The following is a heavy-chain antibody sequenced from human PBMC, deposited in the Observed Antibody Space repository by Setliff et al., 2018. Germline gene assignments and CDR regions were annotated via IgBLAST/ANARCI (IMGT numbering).Heavy chain of an antibody. CDR3: ARDRRDRYSSGWYPSH. CDR2: IIPILGIA. J-gene: IGHJ4*02. CDR1: GYTFTSYG. V-gene: IGHV1-69*10. D-gene: IGHD6-19*01. Sequence: SVKVSCKASGYTFTSYGISWVRQAPGQGLEWMGWIIPILGIANYAQKFQGRVTITADKSTSTAYMELSSLRSEDTAVYYCARDRRDRYSSGWYPSHWGQGTLVTVSS.